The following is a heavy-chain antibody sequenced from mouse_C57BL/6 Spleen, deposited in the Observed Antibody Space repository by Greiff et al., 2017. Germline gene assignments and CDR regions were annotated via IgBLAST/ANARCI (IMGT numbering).Heavy chain of an antibody. Sequence: QVQLQQSGAELVKPGASVKLSCKASGYTFPEYTIHWVKQRSGQGLEWIGWFYPGSGSIKYNEKFKDKATLTADKSSSTVYMELSRLTSEDSAVXIWARHEDPAYYSDAWFAYWGQGTLVTVSA. J-gene: IGHJ3*01. CDR1: GYTFPEYT. CDR3: ARHEDPAYYSDAWFAY. D-gene: IGHD2-12*01. V-gene: IGHV1-62-2*01. CDR2: FYPGSGSI.